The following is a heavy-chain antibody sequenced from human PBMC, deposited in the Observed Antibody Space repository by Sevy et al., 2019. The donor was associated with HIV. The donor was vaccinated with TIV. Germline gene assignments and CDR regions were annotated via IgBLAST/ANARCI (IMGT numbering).Heavy chain of an antibody. V-gene: IGHV3-23*01. D-gene: IGHD3-22*01. CDR2: ISGSYNST. CDR1: GFTFSIYA. CDR3: AKDLYYDTSLFDY. Sequence: GGSLRLSCAASGFTFSIYAMSWVRQAPGKGLEWVSGISGSYNSTYYADSVKGRFTISRDNSKNTLYLQMKSLRAEDTAVYYCAKDLYYDTSLFDYWGQGTLVTVSS. J-gene: IGHJ4*02.